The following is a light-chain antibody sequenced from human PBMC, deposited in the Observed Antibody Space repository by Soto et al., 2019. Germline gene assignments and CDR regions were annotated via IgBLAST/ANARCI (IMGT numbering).Light chain of an antibody. CDR2: GVS. J-gene: IGLJ7*01. CDR1: DSDVGGYNY. Sequence: QSVLTQPASVSGSPGQSITISCTGTDSDVGGYNYVSWYQQHPGKAPKLMIYGVSNRPSGVSNRFSGSKSGNTASLTISGLQAEDEANYYCSSFTSSSTPHVVFGGGTQLTVL. V-gene: IGLV2-14*01. CDR3: SSFTSSSTPHVV.